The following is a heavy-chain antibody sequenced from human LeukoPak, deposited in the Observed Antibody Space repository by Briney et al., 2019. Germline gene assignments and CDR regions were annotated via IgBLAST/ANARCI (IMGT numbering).Heavy chain of an antibody. V-gene: IGHV3-30*04. CDR2: ISYDGSNK. J-gene: IGHJ4*02. Sequence: PGGSLRLSCAASGFTFSSYAMHWVRQAPGKGLEWVAVISYDGSNKYYADSVKGRFTISGDNSKNTLYLQMNSLRAEDTAVYYCARETYGSGLFDYWGQGILVTVSS. D-gene: IGHD3-10*01. CDR3: ARETYGSGLFDY. CDR1: GFTFSSYA.